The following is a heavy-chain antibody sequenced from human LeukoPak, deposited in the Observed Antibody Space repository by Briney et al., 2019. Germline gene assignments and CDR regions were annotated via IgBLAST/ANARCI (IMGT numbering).Heavy chain of an antibody. CDR3: ARLSYGDYAGY. J-gene: IGHJ4*02. CDR1: GGSLSGYY. D-gene: IGHD4-17*01. V-gene: IGHV4-34*01. CDR2: INHSGST. Sequence: SETLSLTCAVYGGSLSGYYWSWIRQPPGKGLERIGEINHSGSTNYNPSLKSRVTISVDTSKNQFSLKLSSVTAADTAVYYCARLSYGDYAGYWGQGTLVTVSS.